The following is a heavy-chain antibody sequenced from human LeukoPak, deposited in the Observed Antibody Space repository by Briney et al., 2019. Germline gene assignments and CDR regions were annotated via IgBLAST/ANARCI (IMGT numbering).Heavy chain of an antibody. V-gene: IGHV4-34*01. Sequence: SETLSLTCAVYGGSFSGYFWSWIRQPPGKGLEWIGDINHNGGTNYNPSLKSRVTISVDTSKNQFSLKLSSVTAADTAVYYCARQKHSSGYYYEFDYWGQGTLVTVSS. J-gene: IGHJ4*02. CDR3: ARQKHSSGYYYEFDY. D-gene: IGHD3-22*01. CDR2: INHNGGT. CDR1: GGSFSGYF.